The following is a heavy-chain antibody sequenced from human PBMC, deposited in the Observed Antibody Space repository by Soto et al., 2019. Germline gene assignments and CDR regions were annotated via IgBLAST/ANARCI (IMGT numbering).Heavy chain of an antibody. CDR2: IVVGSGNT. CDR1: GFTFTSSA. Sequence: SVKVSCKASGFTFTSSAMQWVRQARGQRLEWIGWIVVGSGNTNYAQKFQERVTITRDMSTSTAYMELSSLRSEDTAVYYCAAAEYYDFWSGPSPLNVWGKGTTVTVPQ. CDR3: AAAEYYDFWSGPSPLNV. J-gene: IGHJ6*04. V-gene: IGHV1-58*02. D-gene: IGHD3-3*01.